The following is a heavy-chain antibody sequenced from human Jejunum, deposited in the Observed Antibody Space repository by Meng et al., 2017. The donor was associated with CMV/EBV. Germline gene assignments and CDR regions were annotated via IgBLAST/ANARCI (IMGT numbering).Heavy chain of an antibody. CDR1: FTFSSYG. V-gene: IGHV3-74*01. CDR2: INSDGSST. J-gene: IGHJ5*02. Sequence: FTFSSYGMHWVRQAPGKGLVWVSRINSDGSSTNYADSVKGRFTISRDNAKNTLYLQMNSLRAEDTAVYYCARDCSSTSCYRTGFDPWGQGTLVTVSS. D-gene: IGHD2-2*01. CDR3: ARDCSSTSCYRTGFDP.